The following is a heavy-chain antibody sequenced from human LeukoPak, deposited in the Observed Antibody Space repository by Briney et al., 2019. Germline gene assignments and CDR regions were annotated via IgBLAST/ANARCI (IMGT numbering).Heavy chain of an antibody. Sequence: ASVKVSCKASGSTFASYYIHWVRQAPGQGLEWMGIINPSGGSTSYAQKFQGRVTMTRDMSTSTVYMELSSLRSEDTAVYCCARATVTPIYDHWGQGTLVTVSS. CDR3: ARATVTPIYDH. J-gene: IGHJ4*02. D-gene: IGHD2-21*02. V-gene: IGHV1-46*01. CDR2: INPSGGST. CDR1: GSTFASYY.